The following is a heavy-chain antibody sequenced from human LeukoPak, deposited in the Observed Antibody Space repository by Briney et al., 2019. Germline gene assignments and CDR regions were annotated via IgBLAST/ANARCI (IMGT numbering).Heavy chain of an antibody. CDR2: INPNTDDT. CDR1: GYTFSDYY. D-gene: IGHD6-13*01. CDR3: ARGDSSWAPGDY. J-gene: IGHJ4*02. Sequence: ASAKVSCKTSGYTFSDYYVHWVRQAPGQGLDWMGWINPNTDDTKYAQNFKGRVTMTRDSSISTAYMELSSLSSDDTAVYYCARGDSSWAPGDYWGQGTLVSVSS. V-gene: IGHV1-2*02.